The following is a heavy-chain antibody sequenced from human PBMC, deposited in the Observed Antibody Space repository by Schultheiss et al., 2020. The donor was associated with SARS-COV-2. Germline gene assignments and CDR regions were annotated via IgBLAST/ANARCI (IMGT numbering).Heavy chain of an antibody. CDR1: GGFISNHY. J-gene: IGHJ6*03. D-gene: IGHD2-2*01. V-gene: IGHV4-59*05. CDR3: ARVRYQLPYYYYYYMDV. CDR2: IYYSGST. Sequence: SETLSLTCTVSGGFISNHYWSWIRQPAGKGLEWIGRIYYSGSTYYNPSLKSRVTISVDTSKNQFSLKLSSVTAADTAVYYCARVRYQLPYYYYYYMDVWGKGTTVTVSS.